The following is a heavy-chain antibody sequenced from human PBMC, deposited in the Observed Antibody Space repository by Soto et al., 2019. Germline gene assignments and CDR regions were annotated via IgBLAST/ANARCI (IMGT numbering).Heavy chain of an antibody. D-gene: IGHD2-2*01. Sequence: QVQLVQSGAEVKQPGASVKVSCKASGYTFTSYGISWVRQAPGQGLEWMGWISAYNGNTNYAQKLQGRVTMTTDTSTSTAYMELRSLRSDDTAVYYCARDLLGYCSSTSCYRLFYYYYGMDVWGQGTTVTVSS. J-gene: IGHJ6*02. CDR1: GYTFTSYG. CDR3: ARDLLGYCSSTSCYRLFYYYYGMDV. CDR2: ISAYNGNT. V-gene: IGHV1-18*01.